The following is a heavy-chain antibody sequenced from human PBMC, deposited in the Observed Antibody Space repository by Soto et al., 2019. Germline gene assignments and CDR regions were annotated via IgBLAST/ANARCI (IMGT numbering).Heavy chain of an antibody. Sequence: QVQLVQSGAEVMKPGSSVKVSCKASGGTFSSYAISWVRQAPGQGLEWMGGIIPIFGTANYAQKFQGRVTITADESTSTAYMELSSLRSEDTAVYYCARHYCGGDCYSRGYFDYWGQRTLVTVSS. J-gene: IGHJ4*02. CDR3: ARHYCGGDCYSRGYFDY. CDR1: GGTFSSYA. D-gene: IGHD2-21*02. CDR2: IIPIFGTA. V-gene: IGHV1-69*01.